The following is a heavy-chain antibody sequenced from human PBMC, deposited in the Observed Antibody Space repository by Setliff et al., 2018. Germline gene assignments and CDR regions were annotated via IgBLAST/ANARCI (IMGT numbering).Heavy chain of an antibody. CDR1: AYSFSGYY. CDR2: MNTNTGNI. D-gene: IGHD3-16*01. V-gene: IGHV1-2*02. J-gene: IGHJ4*02. Sequence: ASVKVSCKTSAYSFSGYYIHWVRQAPGQGLEWMGWMNTNTGNIFYAQEFQGRVTLTRDTSTSTAYMELTGLRYDDTAIYYCARDPLGLEDITLSDYWGQGTLVTVSS. CDR3: ARDPLGLEDITLSDY.